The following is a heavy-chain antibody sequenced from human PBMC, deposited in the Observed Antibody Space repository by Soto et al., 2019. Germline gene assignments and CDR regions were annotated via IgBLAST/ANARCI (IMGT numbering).Heavy chain of an antibody. D-gene: IGHD6-13*01. CDR3: ARDWSSSSWYLAY. J-gene: IGHJ4*02. CDR2: IWYDGSNK. V-gene: IGHV3-33*01. Sequence: GGSLTLSCAASGFTFTSYAMHWVRQAPGKGLEWVAVIWYDGSNKYYADSVKGRFTIYRDNSKNTLYLQMNSLRAEDTAVYYCARDWSSSSWYLAYWGQGTLVTVSS. CDR1: GFTFTSYA.